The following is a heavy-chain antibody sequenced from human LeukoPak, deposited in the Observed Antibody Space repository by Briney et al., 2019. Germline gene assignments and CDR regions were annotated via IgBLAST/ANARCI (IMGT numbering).Heavy chain of an antibody. J-gene: IGHJ5*02. CDR1: GGSIYSHY. D-gene: IGHD2-2*01. CDR2: IYSSGST. Sequence: SETLSLTCSVSGGSIYSHYWSWIRQPAGKGLEWVGRIYSSGSTNYNPSLKSRVTMSVDTSKNQFSLELASVTAADTAVYYCARGPQFTTSSGWFDPWGQGTLVTVSS. CDR3: ARGPQFTTSSGWFDP. V-gene: IGHV4-4*07.